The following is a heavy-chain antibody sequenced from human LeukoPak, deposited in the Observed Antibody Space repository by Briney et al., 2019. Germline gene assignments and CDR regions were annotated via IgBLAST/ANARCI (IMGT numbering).Heavy chain of an antibody. Sequence: PSETLSLTCTVSGGSISRYYWSWIRQPPGKGLEWIGYIYYSGSTKYNPSLKSRVTISVDTSKNQFSLKLSSVTAADTAVYYCARDAPGSGDYMDVWGKGTTVTVSS. V-gene: IGHV4-59*01. CDR3: ARDAPGSGDYMDV. J-gene: IGHJ6*03. CDR2: IYYSGST. D-gene: IGHD3-10*01. CDR1: GGSISRYY.